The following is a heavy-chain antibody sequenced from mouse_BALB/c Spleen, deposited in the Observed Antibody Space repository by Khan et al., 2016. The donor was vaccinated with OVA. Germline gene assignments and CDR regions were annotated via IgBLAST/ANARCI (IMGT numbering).Heavy chain of an antibody. CDR2: IHYSGST. CDR1: GYSITSGYS. CDR3: ARSGTTVVAYWYFDV. Sequence: EVQLQESGPDLVKPSQSLSLTCTVTGYSITSGYSWHWIRQFPGNKLEWMGYIHYSGSTYYNPSLKSRISITRDTSKNQFFLQLNSVTTEDTATYYCARSGTTVVAYWYFDVWGAGTTVTVSS. V-gene: IGHV3-1*02. D-gene: IGHD1-1*01. J-gene: IGHJ1*01.